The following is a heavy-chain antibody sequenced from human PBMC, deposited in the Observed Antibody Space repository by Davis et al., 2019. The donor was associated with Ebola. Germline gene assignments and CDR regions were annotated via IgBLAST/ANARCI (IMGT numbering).Heavy chain of an antibody. CDR3: ARHPSIVVAGAEDY. CDR1: GFTFTTST. Sequence: GESLKISCVASGFTFTTSTMHWVRQTPGKGLEWVSIVYSGGSTYYADSVKGRFTISRDDSKNTLYLQMNSLRAEDTAVYYCARHPSIVVAGAEDYWGQGTLVTVSS. J-gene: IGHJ4*02. CDR2: VYSGGST. V-gene: IGHV3-66*04. D-gene: IGHD6-19*01.